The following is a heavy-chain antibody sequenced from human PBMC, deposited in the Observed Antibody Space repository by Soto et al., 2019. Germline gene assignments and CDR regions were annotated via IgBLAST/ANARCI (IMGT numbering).Heavy chain of an antibody. J-gene: IGHJ4*02. D-gene: IGHD3-9*01. Sequence: GGSLRLSCAASGFTFSGSAMHWVRQASGKGLEWVGRIRSKANSYATAYAASVKGRFTISRDDSKNTAYLQMNSLKTEDTAVYYCTSSPDYDILTGYSTPYYFDYWGQGTLVTVSS. CDR1: GFTFSGSA. CDR2: IRSKANSYAT. CDR3: TSSPDYDILTGYSTPYYFDY. V-gene: IGHV3-73*01.